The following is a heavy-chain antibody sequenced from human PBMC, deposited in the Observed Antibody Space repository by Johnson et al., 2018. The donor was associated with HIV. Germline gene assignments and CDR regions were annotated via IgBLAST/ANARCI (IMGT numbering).Heavy chain of an antibody. D-gene: IGHD1-26*01. CDR2: ISSSGSTI. J-gene: IGHJ3*02. CDR1: GFTFSDYY. Sequence: QVQLVESGGGLVKPGGSLRLSCAASGFTFSDYYMSWIRQAPGKGLEWVSYISSSGSTIYYADSVKGRFTISRDNAKNSMYLQMNSLRAEDTALYYCARDPTIAWDLKGDAFDIWGQGTMVTVSS. CDR3: ARDPTIAWDLKGDAFDI. V-gene: IGHV3-11*01.